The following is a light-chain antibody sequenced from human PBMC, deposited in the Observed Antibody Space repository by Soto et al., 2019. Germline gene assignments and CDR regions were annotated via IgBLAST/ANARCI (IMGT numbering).Light chain of an antibody. Sequence: DIQMTQSPSTLSASIGDRVTITCRASQSISSWLAWYQQKPGKAPKLLIHDATSLESGVPSRFSGSGSGTEFTLTISSLQPDDFATYYCQQYYSYPPFTFGPGTKVDV. J-gene: IGKJ3*01. CDR1: QSISSW. CDR3: QQYYSYPPFT. CDR2: DAT. V-gene: IGKV1-5*01.